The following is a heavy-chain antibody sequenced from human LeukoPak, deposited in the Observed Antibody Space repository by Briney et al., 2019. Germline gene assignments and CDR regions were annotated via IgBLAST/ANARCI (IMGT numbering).Heavy chain of an antibody. D-gene: IGHD2-21*02. Sequence: GGSLRLSCAASEFSVGSNYMTWVRQAPGKGPEWVSLIYSGGSTYYADSVKGRFTISRDNSKNTLYLQMNSLRAEDTAVYYCAREARGDPPGLFDFWGQGTLVTVSS. CDR1: EFSVGSNY. V-gene: IGHV3-66*01. CDR2: IYSGGST. CDR3: AREARGDPPGLFDF. J-gene: IGHJ4*02.